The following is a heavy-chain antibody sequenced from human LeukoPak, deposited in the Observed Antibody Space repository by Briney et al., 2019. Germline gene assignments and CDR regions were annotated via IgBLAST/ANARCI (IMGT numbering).Heavy chain of an antibody. D-gene: IGHD5-18*01. CDR1: GYTFTSYA. V-gene: IGHV7-4-1*02. J-gene: IGHJ3*02. CDR2: INTNTGDT. CDR3: GGAPGIHNAFYI. Sequence: ASVKVSCKASGYTFTSYAMNWVRQAPGQGLEWMGWINTNTGDTTYAQGFTGRVVFSWDTSVSTAYLQMSSLRAEDTAVYYCGGAPGIHNAFYIWGQETMVTVSS.